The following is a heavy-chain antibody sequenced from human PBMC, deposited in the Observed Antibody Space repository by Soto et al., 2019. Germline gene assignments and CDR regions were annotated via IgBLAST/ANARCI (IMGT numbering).Heavy chain of an antibody. J-gene: IGHJ6*02. V-gene: IGHV4-38-2*01. CDR3: ARVTMVIRDSDHFGVDV. CDR1: SFSISSGYY. Sequence: ETLSLTCAVSSFSISSGYYWGWVRQPPGKGLEWIGSIYHSGTTNYSPSLKSRVTISIDTSKNQVSLKLTSVTAADTAVYFCARVTMVIRDSDHFGVDVWGHGTTVTVSS. CDR2: IYHSGTT. D-gene: IGHD4-17*01.